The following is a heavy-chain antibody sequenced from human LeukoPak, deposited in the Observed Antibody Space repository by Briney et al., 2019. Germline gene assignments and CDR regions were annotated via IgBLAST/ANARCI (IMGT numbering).Heavy chain of an antibody. V-gene: IGHV1-18*01. J-gene: IGHJ4*02. CDR2: ISAYNGNT. CDR3: ATARVTLQLLHVEEDY. D-gene: IGHD4-11*01. Sequence: ASVKVSCKPSGYTYTSYVISWVSQAPGQGLEWMGWISAYNGNTNYAQKLQGRVTITTDTSTSTADMKLRSLRSDDTAVYYCATARVTLQLLHVEEDYWGQGTLVTVSS. CDR1: GYTYTSYV.